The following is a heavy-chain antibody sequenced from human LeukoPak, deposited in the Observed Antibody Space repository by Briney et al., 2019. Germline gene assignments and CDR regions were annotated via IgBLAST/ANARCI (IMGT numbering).Heavy chain of an antibody. J-gene: IGHJ4*02. V-gene: IGHV3-30*03. CDR2: ISYDGSNT. CDR3: ATETDHRVIILFEFAY. Sequence: GRSLRLSCAASAFTFSSYGMHRVRQAPGKGLEWVAVISYDGSNTYYADSVKGRFTISRDNSKNTLYLQMNSLRAEDTAVYYCATETDHRVIILFEFAYWGQGTLVTVSA. CDR1: AFTFSSYG. D-gene: IGHD2-21*01.